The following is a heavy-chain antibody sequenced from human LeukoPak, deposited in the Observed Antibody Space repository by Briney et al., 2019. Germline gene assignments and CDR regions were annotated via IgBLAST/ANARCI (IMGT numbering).Heavy chain of an antibody. CDR2: IASDGSST. Sequence: GGSLRLSCAASGFTFDDYTMNWVRQAPGKGLVWVSRIASDGSSTTYADSVKGRFSISRDNAKNTLYLQMNSLRVEDTAVYYCARGRPHGNDYWGQGTLVTVSS. CDR3: ARGRPHGNDY. D-gene: IGHD4-23*01. J-gene: IGHJ4*02. CDR1: GFTFDDYT. V-gene: IGHV3-74*01.